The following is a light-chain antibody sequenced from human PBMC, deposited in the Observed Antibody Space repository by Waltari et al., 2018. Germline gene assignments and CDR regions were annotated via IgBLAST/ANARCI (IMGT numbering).Light chain of an antibody. V-gene: IGLV4-69*01. J-gene: IGLJ3*02. CDR2: VNSDCSH. CDR3: ETGGHGTWV. CDR1: SGHSSNV. Sequence: QLVVTQSPSASAPLGASVKLTCTLSSGHSSNVIARLQQRPQKGRRYLMNVNSDCSHSKGDGIPDRFSASSSGAERYLTISSLQSDDEADYYCETGGHGTWVFGGGTKLTVL.